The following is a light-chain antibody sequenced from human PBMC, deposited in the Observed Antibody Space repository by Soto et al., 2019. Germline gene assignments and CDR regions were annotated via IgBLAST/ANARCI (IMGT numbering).Light chain of an antibody. CDR3: QQFTGSPWT. Sequence: EIVLMQSPDTLSLSPGERATLSCRASQSVSSRYLACYQQKPGQAPRLLIYGASSRATGIPDRFSGSGSGTDFTLTISRQEPEDCAVYYCQQFTGSPWTVGQGTKADSK. J-gene: IGKJ1*01. CDR1: QSVSSRY. V-gene: IGKV3-20*01. CDR2: GAS.